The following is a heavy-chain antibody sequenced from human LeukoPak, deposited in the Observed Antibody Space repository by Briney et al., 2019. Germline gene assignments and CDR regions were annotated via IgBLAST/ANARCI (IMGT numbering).Heavy chain of an antibody. CDR2: IYYSGST. CDR1: VGSISGYY. CDR3: ARDRGGSGSFWFDP. D-gene: IGHD3-10*01. Sequence: PSETLSLTCTVSVGSISGYYWSWIRQPPGKGLEWIGYIYYSGSTNYNPSLKSRVTISVDTSKNQFSLKLSSVTAADTAVYYCARDRGGSGSFWFDPWGQGTLVIVSS. J-gene: IGHJ5*02. V-gene: IGHV4-59*01.